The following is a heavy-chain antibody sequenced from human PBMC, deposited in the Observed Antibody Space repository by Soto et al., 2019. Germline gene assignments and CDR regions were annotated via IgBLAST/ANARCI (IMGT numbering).Heavy chain of an antibody. Sequence: QVQLVQSGAEVKKPGASVKVSCKASGYTFTSYGISWVRQAPGQGLEWMGWISAYNGNTNYAQKLQGRVTVTTGTSTSTAYMELRSLRSDDTAVYDCATDYIWGSYGGVGPGGYWGQGTLVTVSS. D-gene: IGHD3-16*01. CDR3: ATDYIWGSYGGVGPGGY. CDR1: GYTFTSYG. V-gene: IGHV1-18*01. CDR2: ISAYNGNT. J-gene: IGHJ4*02.